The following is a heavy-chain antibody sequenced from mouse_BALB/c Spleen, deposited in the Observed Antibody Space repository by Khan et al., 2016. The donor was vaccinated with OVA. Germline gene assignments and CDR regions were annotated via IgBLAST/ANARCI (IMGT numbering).Heavy chain of an antibody. CDR1: GFTFNTNA. J-gene: IGHJ2*01. CDR3: GRDLYYVDY. V-gene: IGHV10S3*01. CDR2: IRSKSNNYAT. Sequence: EVQLVETGGGLVQPKGSLKLSCAASGFTFNTNAMNWVRQAPGKGLEWVARIRSKSNNYATYYADSVKDRFTISRDDSQSMLYLQMNNLKTDDTAMYYCGRDLYYVDYWGQGTTLTVSS.